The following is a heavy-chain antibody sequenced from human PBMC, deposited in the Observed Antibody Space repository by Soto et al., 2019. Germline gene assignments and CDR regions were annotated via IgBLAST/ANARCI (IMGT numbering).Heavy chain of an antibody. Sequence: QVQLVQSGAEVKKPGSSVKVSCKASGGTFSRYSITWVRQAPGHGREWIGSIIPIFGIPTYAQKFQGRVTFTADESTSTAYMELSSLRSDDTAVYYCAREDRDRETGLVPAAIDGMDVWGKGTKVTVSS. D-gene: IGHD2-2*01. V-gene: IGHV1-69*08. CDR3: AREDRDRETGLVPAAIDGMDV. CDR2: IIPIFGIP. CDR1: GGTFSRYS. J-gene: IGHJ6*04.